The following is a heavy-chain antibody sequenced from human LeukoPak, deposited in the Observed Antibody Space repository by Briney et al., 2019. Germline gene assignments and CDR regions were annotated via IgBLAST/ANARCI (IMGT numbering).Heavy chain of an antibody. CDR2: ISAYNGNT. CDR1: GYTFTSYG. CDR3: ARGGYYDSSGYSNNWFDP. D-gene: IGHD3-22*01. V-gene: IGHV1-18*01. J-gene: IGHJ5*02. Sequence: ASVKVSCKASGYTFTSYGISWVRQAPGQGLEWMGWISAYNGNTSYAQKLQGRVTMTTDTSTSTAYMELRSLRSDDTAVYYCARGGYYDSSGYSNNWFDPWGQGTLVTVSS.